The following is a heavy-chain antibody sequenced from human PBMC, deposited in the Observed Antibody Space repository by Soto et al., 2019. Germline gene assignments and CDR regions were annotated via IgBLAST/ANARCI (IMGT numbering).Heavy chain of an antibody. V-gene: IGHV1-69*13. CDR2: IIPIFGTA. J-gene: IGHJ6*02. Sequence: SVKVSCKASGGTFSSYAISWVRQAPGQGLEWMGGIIPIFGTANYAQKFQGRVTITADESTSTAYMELSSLRSEDTAVYYCARERMVRGVISYYGMDVWGQGTTVTVSS. D-gene: IGHD3-10*01. CDR3: ARERMVRGVISYYGMDV. CDR1: GGTFSSYA.